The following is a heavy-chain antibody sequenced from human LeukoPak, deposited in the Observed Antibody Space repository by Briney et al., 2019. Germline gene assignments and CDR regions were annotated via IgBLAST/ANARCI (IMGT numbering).Heavy chain of an antibody. J-gene: IGHJ6*03. CDR2: ISKNGGNT. CDR1: GFTLSSYA. V-gene: IGHV3-64*01. D-gene: IGHD1-26*01. CDR3: ARVGEGRYYQYYYMDV. Sequence: GGSLRLSCAASGFTLSSYAMHWVRQAPGKGLEYVSAISKNGGNTYYANSVKGRFSISRDNSKNTLYLQMGSLRTEDMAVYYCARVGEGRYYQYYYMDVWGRGTTVTVSS.